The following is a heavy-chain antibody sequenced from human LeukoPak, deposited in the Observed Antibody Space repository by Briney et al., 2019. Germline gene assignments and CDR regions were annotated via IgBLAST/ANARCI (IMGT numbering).Heavy chain of an antibody. CDR2: INHGGST. V-gene: IGHV4-34*01. CDR1: GGSFSGYY. Sequence: SETLSLTCAVYGGSFSGYYWSWIRQPPGKGLEWIGEINHGGSTNYNPSLKSRVTISVDTSKNQFSLKLSSVTAADTAVYYCARGPGQWLVLDYWGQGTLVTVSS. J-gene: IGHJ4*02. CDR3: ARGPGQWLVLDY. D-gene: IGHD6-19*01.